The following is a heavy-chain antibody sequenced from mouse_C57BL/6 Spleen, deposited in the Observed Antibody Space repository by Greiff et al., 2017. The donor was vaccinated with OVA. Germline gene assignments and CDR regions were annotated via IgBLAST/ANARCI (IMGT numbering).Heavy chain of an antibody. D-gene: IGHD2-1*01. J-gene: IGHJ2*01. CDR1: GYAFTASW. V-gene: IGHV1-82*01. CDR3: ARSTYGNYDY. CDR2: INPGDGDT. Sequence: QVQLQQSGPELVKPGASVKISCKASGYAFTASWMNWVKQRPGKGLEWIGRINPGDGDTNYNGKFKGKATLTADKSSSTAYMQLSSLTSEDSAVYFCARSTYGNYDYWGQGTTLTVSS.